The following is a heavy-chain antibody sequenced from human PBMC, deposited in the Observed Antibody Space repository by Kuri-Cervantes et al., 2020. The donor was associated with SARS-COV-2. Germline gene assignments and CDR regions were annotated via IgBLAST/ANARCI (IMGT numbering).Heavy chain of an antibody. Sequence: GSLRLSCTVSGGSISSYYWSWIRQPPGKGLEWIGYIYYSGSTNYNPSLKSRVTMSVDTSKNQFALKVRSVTALDTAVYYCAGGSGEGPYYYYYGMDVWGQGTTVTGYS. V-gene: IGHV4-59*12. CDR3: AGGSGEGPYYYYYGMDV. D-gene: IGHD3-10*01. CDR1: GGSISSYY. J-gene: IGHJ6*02. CDR2: IYYSGST.